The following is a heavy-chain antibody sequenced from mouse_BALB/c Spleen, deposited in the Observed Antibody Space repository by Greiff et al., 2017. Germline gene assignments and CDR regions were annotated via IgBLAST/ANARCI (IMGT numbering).Heavy chain of an antibody. J-gene: IGHJ3*01. CDR3: ARTGNYWFAY. Sequence: QVQLQQSGPELAKPGASVKMSCKASGYTFTSYWMPWVKQRPGQGLEWIGYINPSTGYTEYNQKFKDKATLTADKSSSTAYMQLSSLTSEDSAVYYCARTGNYWFAYWGQGTLVTVSA. V-gene: IGHV1-7*01. CDR1: GYTFTSYW. CDR2: INPSTGYT. D-gene: IGHD2-1*01.